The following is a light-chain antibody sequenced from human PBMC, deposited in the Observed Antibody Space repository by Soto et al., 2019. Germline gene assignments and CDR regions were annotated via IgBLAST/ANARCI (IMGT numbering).Light chain of an antibody. J-gene: IGKJ2*01. Sequence: DIQMTQSPSSLSASVGDRVTITCRASQSISSRLNWYQQKPGKAPNLLIYAAFSLQSAVPSRFSGSGSGTDFTLTISSLQPEDFASYYCQQSYNTPYTFGQGTKLEI. CDR2: AAF. CDR3: QQSYNTPYT. V-gene: IGKV1-39*01. CDR1: QSISSR.